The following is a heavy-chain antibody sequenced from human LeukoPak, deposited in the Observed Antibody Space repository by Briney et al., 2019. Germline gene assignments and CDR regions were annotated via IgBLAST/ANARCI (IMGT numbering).Heavy chain of an antibody. CDR2: IYYSGST. Sequence: SETLSLTCTVSGGSISSSSYYWGWIRQPPGKGLEWIGSIYYSGSTYYNPSLKSRVTISVDTSKNQFSLKLSSVTAADTAAYYCASSIVVVPAAMDYYYMDVWGKGTTVTVSS. V-gene: IGHV4-39*07. CDR1: GGSISSSSYY. CDR3: ASSIVVVPAAMDYYYMDV. D-gene: IGHD2-2*01. J-gene: IGHJ6*03.